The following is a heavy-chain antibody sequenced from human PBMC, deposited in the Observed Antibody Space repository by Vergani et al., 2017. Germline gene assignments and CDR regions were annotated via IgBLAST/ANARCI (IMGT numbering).Heavy chain of an antibody. CDR2: IYHSGST. D-gene: IGHD6-13*01. J-gene: IGHJ5*02. CDR3: ARASYSSSWYFWFDP. V-gene: IGHV4-30-2*01. CDR1: GGSISSGGYS. Sequence: QLQLQESGSGLVKPSQTLSLTCAVSGGSISSGGYSWSWIRQPPGKGLEWIGYIYHSGSTYYNPSLKSRVTISVDRYKNQFSLKLSSVTAADTAVYYCARASYSSSWYFWFDPWGQGTLVTVYS.